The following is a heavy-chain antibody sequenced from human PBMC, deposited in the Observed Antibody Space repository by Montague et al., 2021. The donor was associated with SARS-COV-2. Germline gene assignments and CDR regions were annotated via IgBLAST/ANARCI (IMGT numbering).Heavy chain of an antibody. V-gene: IGHV3-11*03. D-gene: IGHD3-10*01. Sequence: SLRLSCAGSGFTFSDSYINWVRQAPGKGLEWLSVITGTNNGISYSDSVKGRFTVNRDNAHSSVYLHLDSVTAEDTAVYYCARSLFYGSGGYFDFWGQGTLVAVSS. J-gene: IGHJ4*02. CDR2: ITGTNNGI. CDR3: ARSLFYGSGGYFDF. CDR1: GFTFSDSY.